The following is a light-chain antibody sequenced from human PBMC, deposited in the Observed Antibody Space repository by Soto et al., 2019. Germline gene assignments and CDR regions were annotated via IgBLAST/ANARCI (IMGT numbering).Light chain of an antibody. V-gene: IGKV4-1*01. J-gene: IGKJ1*01. Sequence: DIVMTQSPDSLAVSLGERATINCKSSQSILYSSNNKNCLAWYQQKPGQPPELLIYWASSRESGVPDRFRGSGSGTDFTLTISSLQAEDVAIYYCQQYYSAPWTFGQGTKVEIK. CDR1: QSILYSSNNKNC. CDR3: QQYYSAPWT. CDR2: WAS.